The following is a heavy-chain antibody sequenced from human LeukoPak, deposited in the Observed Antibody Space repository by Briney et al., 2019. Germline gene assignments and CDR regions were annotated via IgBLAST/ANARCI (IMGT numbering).Heavy chain of an antibody. CDR3: ARDLGSEAMATYYYYYYMDV. V-gene: IGHV4-61*02. CDR2: IYTSGST. CDR1: GGSISSSSYY. D-gene: IGHD5-18*01. J-gene: IGHJ6*03. Sequence: PSETLSLTCTVSGGSISSSSYYWSWIRQPAGKGLEWIGRIYTSGSTNYNPSLKSRVTISVDTSKNQFSLKLSSVTAADTAVYYCARDLGSEAMATYYYYYYMDVWGKGTTVTVSS.